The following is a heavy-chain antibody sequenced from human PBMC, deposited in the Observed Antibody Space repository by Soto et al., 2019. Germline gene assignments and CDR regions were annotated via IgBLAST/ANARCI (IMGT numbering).Heavy chain of an antibody. J-gene: IGHJ4*02. D-gene: IGHD2-8*02. CDR1: GYTFTTNS. V-gene: IGHV1-3*04. CDR2: INTYNGNT. CDR3: ARDSTNTWWGSWY. Sequence: QVQLVQSGAEVKMPGASVRVSCKASGYTFTTNSMHWVRQATGKRPEWMGWINTYNGNTKYSKEFQDRVTITKDTSASTAYMELSSLRSEDTAIYYCARDSTNTWWGSWYWGPGTLVTVSS.